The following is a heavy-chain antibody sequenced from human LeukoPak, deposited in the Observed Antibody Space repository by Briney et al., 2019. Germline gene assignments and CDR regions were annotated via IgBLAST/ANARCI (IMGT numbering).Heavy chain of an antibody. CDR2: IYYSGST. CDR3: AVDIVATIGDNWFDP. J-gene: IGHJ5*02. Sequence: SETLSLTCTVSGYSISSGYYWGWIRQPPGKGLEWIGSIYYSGSTYYNPSLKSRVTISVDTSKNQFSLKLSSVTAADTAVYYCAVDIVATIGDNWFDPWGQGTLVTVSS. CDR1: GYSISSGYY. D-gene: IGHD5-12*01. V-gene: IGHV4-38-2*02.